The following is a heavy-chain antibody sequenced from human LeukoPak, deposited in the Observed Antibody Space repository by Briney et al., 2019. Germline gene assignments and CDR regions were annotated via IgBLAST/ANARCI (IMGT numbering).Heavy chain of an antibody. V-gene: IGHV3-23*01. Sequence: PGGSLRLSCVASGFIFSSYAMSWVRQAPGQGLAWVSRISGTGGRTDYADSVKGRFTIPRDNSKNTLYLQMNSLRAEDTAVYYCAKDKGWGYSAYDCYGMDVWGQGTTVTVSS. J-gene: IGHJ6*02. CDR1: GFIFSSYA. CDR2: ISGTGGRT. D-gene: IGHD1-26*01. CDR3: AKDKGWGYSAYDCYGMDV.